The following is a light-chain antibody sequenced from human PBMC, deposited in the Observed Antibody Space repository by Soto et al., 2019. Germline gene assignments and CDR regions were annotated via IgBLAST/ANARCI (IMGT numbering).Light chain of an antibody. CDR2: DDN. CDR1: SGSIATSY. J-gene: IGLJ3*02. Sequence: QSVSESPGKTVTISCTRTSGSIATSYVQWYQQRPDSAPTTIIYDDNQRPSGVPVRFSGSIDSSSNSASLTISGLKTEDEADYYCQSYGSGNWVFGGGTKVTVL. V-gene: IGLV6-57*03. CDR3: QSYGSGNWV.